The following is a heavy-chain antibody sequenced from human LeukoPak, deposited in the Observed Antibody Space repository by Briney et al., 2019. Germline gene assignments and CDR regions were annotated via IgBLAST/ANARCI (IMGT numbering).Heavy chain of an antibody. V-gene: IGHV1-69*02. CDR2: IIPILGIA. CDR3: ARGKRSSEVDV. D-gene: IGHD6-19*01. J-gene: IGHJ6*02. Sequence: ASVKVSCKASGGTFSSYTISWVRQAPGQGLEWMGRIIPILGIANYAQKFQGRVTITADKSTSTAYMELSSLRSEDAAVYYCARGKRSSEVDVWGQGTTVTVSS. CDR1: GGTFSSYT.